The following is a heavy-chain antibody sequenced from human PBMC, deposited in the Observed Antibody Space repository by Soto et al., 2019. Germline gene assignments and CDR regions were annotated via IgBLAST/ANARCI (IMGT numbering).Heavy chain of an antibody. V-gene: IGHV4-4*02. D-gene: IGHD6-19*01. CDR3: ARVSGRYDYGMDV. CDR1: GGSISSSNW. J-gene: IGHJ6*02. CDR2: IYHSGST. Sequence: QVQLQESGPGLVKPSGTLSLTCAVSGGSISSSNWWSWVRQPPGKGLEWIGEIYHSGSTNYNPSLKSRVTTAVDKSKNQFSLKLSSVTAADTAVYYCARVSGRYDYGMDVWGQGTTVTVSS.